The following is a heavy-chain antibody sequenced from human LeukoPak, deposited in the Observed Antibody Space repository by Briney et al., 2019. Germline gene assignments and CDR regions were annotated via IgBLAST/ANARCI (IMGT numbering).Heavy chain of an antibody. D-gene: IGHD2-15*01. CDR3: AREGPRYCSGGSCIRPNWFDP. V-gene: IGHV1-18*04. Sequence: GASVKVSCKASGYTFTSYGISWVRQAPGQGLEWMGWISAYNGNTNYAQKLQGRVTMTTDTSTSTAYMELRILRSDDTAVYYCAREGPRYCSGGSCIRPNWFDPWGQGTLVTVSS. CDR2: ISAYNGNT. CDR1: GYTFTSYG. J-gene: IGHJ5*02.